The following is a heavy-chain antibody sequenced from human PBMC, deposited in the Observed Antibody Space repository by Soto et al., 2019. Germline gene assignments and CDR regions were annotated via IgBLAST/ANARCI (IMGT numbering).Heavy chain of an antibody. V-gene: IGHV3-74*01. CDR3: ARVRSTGGFFGYPYGMDV. J-gene: IGHJ6*02. D-gene: IGHD7-27*01. CDR1: GFTFSSYW. CDR2: INSDGSST. Sequence: GGSLRLSCAASGFTFSSYWMHWVRQAPGKGLVWVSRINSDGSSTSYADSVKGRFTISRDNAKNTLYLQMNSLRAEDTAVYYCARVRSTGGFFGYPYGMDVWGQGTTVTVSS.